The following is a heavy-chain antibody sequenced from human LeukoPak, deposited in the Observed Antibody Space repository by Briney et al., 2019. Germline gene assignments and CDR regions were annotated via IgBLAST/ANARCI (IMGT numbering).Heavy chain of an antibody. CDR1: RWTYTGYQ. CDR3: ARESRSYFDL. CDR2: INHNSGGT. V-gene: IGHV1-2*02. Sequence: ASVKVSCKASRWTYTGYQMHWRAQAPGQGLEWMGWINHNSGGTNYAQKFQGRLNMTRDTSISTADMALNRMRSDDTAVHYWARESRSYFDLWGQGTLVAVSS. J-gene: IGHJ2*01.